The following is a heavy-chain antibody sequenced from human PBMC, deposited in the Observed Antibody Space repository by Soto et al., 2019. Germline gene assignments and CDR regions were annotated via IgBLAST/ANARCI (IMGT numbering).Heavy chain of an antibody. CDR2: IYHAGIT. V-gene: IGHV4-4*02. J-gene: IGHJ5*02. CDR3: ARPPGYFTISSLDP. Sequence: PSETLSLTCAVSGASISSVNWWSWVRQSPGQGLEWVGDIYHAGITNYNTSLQKRFTTSVDKSKNEFSLNQTSVTAADTAVYYCARPPGYFTISSLDPWGQGTLVTVSS. CDR1: GASISSVNW. D-gene: IGHD2-8*01.